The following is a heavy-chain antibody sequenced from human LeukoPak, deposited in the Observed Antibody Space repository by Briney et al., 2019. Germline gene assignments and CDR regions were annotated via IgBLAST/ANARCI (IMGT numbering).Heavy chain of an antibody. Sequence: SETLSLTCAVYGGSFSGYYWSWIRQPPGKGLEWIGEINHSGGTNYNPSLKSRVTISVDTSKNQFSLKLSSVTAADTAVYYCARGETTEFDYWGQGTLVTVSS. D-gene: IGHD1-14*01. CDR2: INHSGGT. V-gene: IGHV4-34*01. J-gene: IGHJ4*02. CDR1: GGSFSGYY. CDR3: ARGETTEFDY.